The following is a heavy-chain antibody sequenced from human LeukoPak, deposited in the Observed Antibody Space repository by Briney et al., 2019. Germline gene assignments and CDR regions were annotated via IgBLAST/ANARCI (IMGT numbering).Heavy chain of an antibody. J-gene: IGHJ5*02. V-gene: IGHV4-4*07. CDR3: ARDLITMVRGVIIPLLFDP. Sequence: SETLSLTCTVSGGSISSYYWSWIRQPAGKGLEWIGRIYTSGSTNYNPSLKSRVTISVDKSKNQFSLKLSSVTAADTAVYYCARDLITMVRGVIIPLLFDPWGQGTLVTVSS. CDR2: IYTSGST. CDR1: GGSISSYY. D-gene: IGHD3-10*01.